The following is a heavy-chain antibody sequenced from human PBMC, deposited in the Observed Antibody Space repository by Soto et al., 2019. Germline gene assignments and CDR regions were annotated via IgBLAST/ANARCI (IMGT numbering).Heavy chain of an antibody. D-gene: IGHD1-26*01. J-gene: IGHJ4*02. CDR3: AKDLRGREDY. CDR1: GFTFSNYW. V-gene: IGHV3-74*01. CDR2: INSDGSST. Sequence: EVQLVESGGGLVQPGGSLRLSCAASGFTFSNYWMHWVRQCPGKGLVWVSRINSDGSSTDYADSVKGRFTISRDNAKNTMYLQMNKLRAEETAVYYCAKDLRGREDYWGQGTLVTVSS.